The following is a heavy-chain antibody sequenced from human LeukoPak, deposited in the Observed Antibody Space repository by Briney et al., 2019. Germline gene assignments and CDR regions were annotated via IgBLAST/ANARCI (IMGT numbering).Heavy chain of an antibody. CDR2: IYHTGST. D-gene: IGHD6-25*01. Sequence: SETLSLTCSVSGFSISRGFYWGWIRQPPGKGLEWIATIYHTGSTYYNSSLRSRVTISADTSKNQFSLRLSSVTAADTAVYYCARDRATIAADAFDIWGQGTMVTVSS. J-gene: IGHJ3*02. CDR1: GFSISRGFY. CDR3: ARDRATIAADAFDI. V-gene: IGHV4-38-2*02.